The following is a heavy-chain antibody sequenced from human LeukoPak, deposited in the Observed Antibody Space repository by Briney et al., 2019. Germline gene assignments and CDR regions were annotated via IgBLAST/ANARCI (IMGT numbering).Heavy chain of an antibody. D-gene: IGHD3-16*01. J-gene: IGHJ4*02. CDR1: GFTFNYAW. Sequence: GGSLRLSCAASGFTFNYAWMSWVRQAPGKGLEWVASINQDGGEKYSLDSVKGRFTISRDNTKSSLYLQMNSLRAEDTAMYYCARYRHLYYWGQGTLVTVSS. CDR3: ARYRHLYY. CDR2: INQDGGEK. V-gene: IGHV3-7*01.